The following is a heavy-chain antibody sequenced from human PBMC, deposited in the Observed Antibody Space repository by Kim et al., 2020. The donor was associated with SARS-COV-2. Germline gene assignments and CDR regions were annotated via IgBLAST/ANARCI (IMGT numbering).Heavy chain of an antibody. CDR2: ISGSGGST. CDR3: AKDGGVYYDSSGYYSDY. J-gene: IGHJ4*02. D-gene: IGHD3-22*01. CDR1: GFTFSSYA. V-gene: IGHV3-23*01. Sequence: GGSLRLSCAASGFTFSSYAMSWVRQAPGKGLEWVSTISGSGGSTYYADSVKGRFTISRDNSKNTLYLQMNSLRAEDTAVYYCAKDGGVYYDSSGYYSDYWGQGTLVTVSS.